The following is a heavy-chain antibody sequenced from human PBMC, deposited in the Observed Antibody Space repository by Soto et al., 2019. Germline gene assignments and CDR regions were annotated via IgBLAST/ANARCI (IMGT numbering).Heavy chain of an antibody. V-gene: IGHV6-1*01. CDR2: AYYRSGWYN. CDR3: AGTTSHQWYYMEA. J-gene: IGHJ6*03. CDR1: VDGVSSNSAA. Sequence: SQTLSLTCAISVDGVSSNSAAWNWIRLSPSRGLEWLARAYYRSGWYNDYAVSVRSRITLNPETSRNQCCLHLTSVTPEDTALYHWAGTTSHQWYYMEAWGKGTRV. D-gene: IGHD1-7*01.